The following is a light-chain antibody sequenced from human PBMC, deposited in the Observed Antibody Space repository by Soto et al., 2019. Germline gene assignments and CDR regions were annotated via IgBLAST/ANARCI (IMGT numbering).Light chain of an antibody. CDR2: AAS. CDR1: QGISSY. J-gene: IGKJ1*01. V-gene: IGKV1-8*01. CDR3: QQYYSYPPK. Sequence: AIRMTQSPSSLSASTGDRVTITCRASQGISSYLAWYQQKPGKAPKLLIYAASTLQSGVPSRFSGSGSGTDFTLTISCLQSEDFATYYCQQYYSYPPKFGQGTKVDI.